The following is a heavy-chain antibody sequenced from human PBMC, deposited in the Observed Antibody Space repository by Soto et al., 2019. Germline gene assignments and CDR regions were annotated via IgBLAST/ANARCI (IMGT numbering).Heavy chain of an antibody. V-gene: IGHV3-74*01. CDR1: GFTFSSYW. CDR2: INSDGSST. CDR3: ARGYYDSSGYTGFDY. D-gene: IGHD3-22*01. Sequence: PGGSLRLSCAASGFTFSSYWMHWVRQAPGKGLVWVSRINSDGSSTSYADSVKGRFTISRDNAKNTLYLQMNSLRAEDTAVYYCARGYYDSSGYTGFDYWGQGTLVTVSS. J-gene: IGHJ4*02.